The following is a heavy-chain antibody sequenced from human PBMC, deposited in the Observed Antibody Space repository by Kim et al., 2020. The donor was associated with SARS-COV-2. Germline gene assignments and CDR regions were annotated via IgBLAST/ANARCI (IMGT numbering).Heavy chain of an antibody. Sequence: TGYAQKFQGRVTMTRNTSISTAYMELSSLRSEDTAVYYCARGRDYGMDVWGQGTTVTVSS. J-gene: IGHJ6*02. CDR3: ARGRDYGMDV. CDR2: T. V-gene: IGHV1-8*01.